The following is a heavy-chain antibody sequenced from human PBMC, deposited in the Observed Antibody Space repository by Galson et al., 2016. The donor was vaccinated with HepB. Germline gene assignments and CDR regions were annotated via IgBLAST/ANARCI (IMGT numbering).Heavy chain of an antibody. CDR1: GGSFNGYY. CDR3: AQGDIAAPGVPFDH. V-gene: IGHV4-34*01. D-gene: IGHD6-13*01. CDR2: INHSGST. Sequence: SETLSLTCVVYGGSFNGYYWSWIRQPPGKGLEWIGEINHSGSTNYNPSLKSRVTISVDTSNNQFSLKLTSVSAADTAVYYCAQGDIAAPGVPFDHWGQGTLVSVSS. J-gene: IGHJ4*02.